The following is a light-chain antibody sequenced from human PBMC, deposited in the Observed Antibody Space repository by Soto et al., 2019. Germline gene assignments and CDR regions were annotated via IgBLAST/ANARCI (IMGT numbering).Light chain of an antibody. CDR3: QQYGNTPPT. V-gene: IGKV3-20*01. CDR1: QSVGSTY. CDR2: AAS. J-gene: IGKJ2*01. Sequence: EIVLTQSPGTLSLSPGERATLSCRASQSVGSTYLAWYQRKAGQAPRLLIFAASIRATGVPDRFSGSGSGTDFTLTISRLEPEDFALYYCQQYGNTPPTFGXGT.